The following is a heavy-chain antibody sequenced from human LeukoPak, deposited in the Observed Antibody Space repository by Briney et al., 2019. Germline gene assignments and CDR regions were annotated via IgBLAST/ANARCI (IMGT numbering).Heavy chain of an antibody. D-gene: IGHD6-19*01. Sequence: PSETLSLTCTVSGGSISSSSYYWGWIRQPPGKGLVWIGSIYYSGSTYYNPSLKSRVTVSVDTSKNQFSLKLSSVTAADTAVYYCARDSSFRAGMAFDIWGQGTMVTVSS. V-gene: IGHV4-39*07. J-gene: IGHJ3*02. CDR2: IYYSGST. CDR1: GGSISSSSYY. CDR3: ARDSSFRAGMAFDI.